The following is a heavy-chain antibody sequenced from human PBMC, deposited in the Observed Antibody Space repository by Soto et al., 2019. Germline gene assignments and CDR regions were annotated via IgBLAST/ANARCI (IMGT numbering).Heavy chain of an antibody. CDR2: ISNDGSNK. CDR1: GFTFSRYA. CDR3: ARDPFYSGYDFSSWFDP. V-gene: IGHV3-30-3*01. D-gene: IGHD5-12*01. Sequence: GGSLRLSCAASGFTFSRYAMHWVRQAPGKGLEWVAVISNDGSNKYYADSVKGRFTISRDNSKNTLYLQMNSLRAGDTAVYYCARDPFYSGYDFSSWFDPWGQGTLVTVSS. J-gene: IGHJ5*02.